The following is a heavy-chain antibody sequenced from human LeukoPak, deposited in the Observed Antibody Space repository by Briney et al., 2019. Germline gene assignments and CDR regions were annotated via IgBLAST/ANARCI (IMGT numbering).Heavy chain of an antibody. V-gene: IGHV3-33*01. CDR1: GFTFSNYA. Sequence: GGSLRLSCAASGFTFSNYAINWVRQAPGKGLEWVALIWYDGSEKFYADSVKGRFTISRDNSKNTLYLQMNSLRAADTAVYYCARGRSSGWPYYFDYWGQGTLVTVSS. D-gene: IGHD6-19*01. J-gene: IGHJ4*02. CDR3: ARGRSSGWPYYFDY. CDR2: IWYDGSEK.